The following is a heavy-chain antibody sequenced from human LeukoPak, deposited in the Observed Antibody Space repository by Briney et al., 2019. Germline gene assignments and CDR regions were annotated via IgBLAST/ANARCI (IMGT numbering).Heavy chain of an antibody. V-gene: IGHV3-73*01. CDR3: TRHYDILTGYPTGAFDI. CDR1: GFTFRGSA. Sequence: GGSLRLSCAASGFTFRGSAMHWVRQASGKGLEWVGRIRSKANSYATAHAASVKGRFTISRDDSKNTAYLQMNSLKTEDTAVYYCTRHYDILTGYPTGAFDIWGQGTMVTVSS. CDR2: IRSKANSYAT. J-gene: IGHJ3*02. D-gene: IGHD3-9*01.